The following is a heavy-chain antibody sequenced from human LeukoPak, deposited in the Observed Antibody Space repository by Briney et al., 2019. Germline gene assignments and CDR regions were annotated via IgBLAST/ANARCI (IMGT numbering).Heavy chain of an antibody. V-gene: IGHV3-23*01. CDR2: ISGSGCST. D-gene: IGHD2-15*01. CDR1: GFTFSSYG. CDR3: AKGGVYCSGGSCYFDY. Sequence: GGSLRLSCAASGFTFSSYGMSWVRQAPGKGLEWVSAISGSGCSTYYADSVKGRFTISRDNSKNTLYLQMNSLRAEDTAVYYCAKGGVYCSGGSCYFDYWGQGTLVTVSS. J-gene: IGHJ4*02.